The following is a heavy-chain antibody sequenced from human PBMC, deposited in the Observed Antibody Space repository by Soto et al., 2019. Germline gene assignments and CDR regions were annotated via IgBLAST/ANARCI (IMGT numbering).Heavy chain of an antibody. CDR3: ARDLRTAMAPFDY. CDR1: GYTFPSYG. D-gene: IGHD5-18*01. V-gene: IGHV1-18*01. CDR2: ISPYNAKT. Sequence: ASVKVSCKASGYTFPSYGISWVRQAPGQGLEWMGWISPYNAKTNYAQKFQGRVTMTTDTSTNTAYMELRSLRAEDTALYYCARDLRTAMAPFDYWGQGTLVTVSS. J-gene: IGHJ4*02.